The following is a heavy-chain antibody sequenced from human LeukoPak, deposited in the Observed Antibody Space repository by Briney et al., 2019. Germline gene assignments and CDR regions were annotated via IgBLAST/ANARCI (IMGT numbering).Heavy chain of an antibody. CDR1: GFTFSSYA. CDR2: ISSNGGST. J-gene: IGHJ4*02. D-gene: IGHD2-21*02. Sequence: GGSLRLPCAASGFTFSSYAMHWVRQAPGKGLEYVSAISSNGGSTYYANSVKGRFTISRDNSKNTLYLQMGSLRAEDMAVYYCARGLLAYCGGDCPASSGSFDYWGQETLVTVSS. V-gene: IGHV3-64*01. CDR3: ARGLLAYCGGDCPASSGSFDY.